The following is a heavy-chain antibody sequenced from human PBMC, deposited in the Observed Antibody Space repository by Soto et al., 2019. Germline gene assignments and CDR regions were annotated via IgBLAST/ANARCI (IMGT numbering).Heavy chain of an antibody. CDR3: TRVIAVAGTMGWFDP. V-gene: IGHV3-49*03. CDR1: GFTFGDYA. CDR2: IRSKAYGGTT. J-gene: IGHJ5*02. D-gene: IGHD6-19*01. Sequence: GGSLRLSCTASGFTFGDYAMSWFRQAPGKGLEWVGFIRSKAYGGTTEYAASVKGRFTISRDDSKSIAYLQMNSLKTEDTAVYYCTRVIAVAGTMGWFDPWGQGTLVTVSS.